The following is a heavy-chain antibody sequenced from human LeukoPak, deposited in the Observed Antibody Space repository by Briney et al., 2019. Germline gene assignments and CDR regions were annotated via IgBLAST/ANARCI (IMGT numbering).Heavy chain of an antibody. V-gene: IGHV1-3*03. Sequence: ASVKVSCKASGYTFTSYAMHWVRQAPGQRLEWMGWINAGNGNTKYSQEFQGRVTITRDTSASTAYMELSSLRSEDMAVYYCARGTPTDYYFDYWGQGTLVTVSS. J-gene: IGHJ4*02. CDR2: INAGNGNT. CDR1: GYTFTSYA. CDR3: ARGTPTDYYFDY. D-gene: IGHD1-14*01.